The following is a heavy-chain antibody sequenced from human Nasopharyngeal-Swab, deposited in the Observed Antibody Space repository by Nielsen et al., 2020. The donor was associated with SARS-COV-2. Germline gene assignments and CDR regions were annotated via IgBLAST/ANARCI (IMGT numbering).Heavy chain of an antibody. D-gene: IGHD3-16*02. CDR1: GGSISSYY. CDR3: ARVRNDYVWGSYRYNTYDAFDI. V-gene: IGHV4-59*13. CDR2: IYYSGST. J-gene: IGHJ3*02. Sequence: SETLSLTCTVSGGSISSYYWSWIRQPPGKGLEWIGYIYYSGSTNYNPSLKSRVTISVDTSKNQFSLKLSSMTAADTAVYYCARVRNDYVWGSYRYNTYDAFDIWGQGTMVTVSS.